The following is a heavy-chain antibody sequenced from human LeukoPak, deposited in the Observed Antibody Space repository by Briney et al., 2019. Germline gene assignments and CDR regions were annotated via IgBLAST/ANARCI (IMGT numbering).Heavy chain of an antibody. CDR3: TRSRRSSSWYSYYYYMDV. CDR2: IRSKANSYAT. J-gene: IGHJ6*03. V-gene: IGHV3-73*01. D-gene: IGHD6-13*01. Sequence: GGSLKLSCAASGFTFSGSAMHWVRQASGKGLEWVGRIRSKANSYATAYAASVKGRFTISRDDSKNTAYLQMNSLKTEDTAVYYCTRSRRSSSWYSYYYYMDVWGKGTTVTVSS. CDR1: GFTFSGSA.